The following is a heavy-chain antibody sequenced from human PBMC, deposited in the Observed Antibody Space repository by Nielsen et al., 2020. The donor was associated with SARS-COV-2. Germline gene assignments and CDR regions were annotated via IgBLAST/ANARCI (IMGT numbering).Heavy chain of an antibody. CDR1: GGSISSSNYY. CDR2: IYYSGST. Sequence: SETLSLTCTVSGGSISSSNYYWTWIRQPPGKGLEWIGSIYYSGSTYYNPSLKSRVTISVDTSKNQFSLKLSSVTAADTAVYYCARHYYDSSGYYYLNWFDPWGQGTLVTVSS. V-gene: IGHV4-39*01. J-gene: IGHJ5*02. CDR3: ARHYYDSSGYYYLNWFDP. D-gene: IGHD3-22*01.